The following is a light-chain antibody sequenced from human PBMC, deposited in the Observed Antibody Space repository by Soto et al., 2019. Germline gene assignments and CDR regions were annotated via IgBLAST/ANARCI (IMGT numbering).Light chain of an antibody. CDR2: GAS. CDR3: QQYGRSPTT. V-gene: IGKV3-20*01. J-gene: IGKJ1*01. CDR1: QSISIN. Sequence: EIVLTQSPGTLSLSPGERATLSCRASQSISINLAWYQQKPGQAPRLLFFGASIRATGIPDRFSGSGSGTDFTLTISRLEPEDFAVYHCQQYGRSPTTFGQGTKVDIK.